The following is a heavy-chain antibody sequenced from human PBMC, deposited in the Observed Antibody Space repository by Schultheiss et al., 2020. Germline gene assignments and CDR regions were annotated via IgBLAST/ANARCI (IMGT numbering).Heavy chain of an antibody. V-gene: IGHV4-34*01. CDR3: ARKGHYGMDV. CDR1: GGSFSGYY. CDR2: INHSGST. Sequence: SETLSLTCAVYGGSFSGYYWSWIRQPPGKGLEWIGEINHSGSTNYNPSLKSRVTISVDKSKNQFSLKLSSVTAADTAVYYCARKGHYGMDVWGQGTTVTVSS. J-gene: IGHJ6*02.